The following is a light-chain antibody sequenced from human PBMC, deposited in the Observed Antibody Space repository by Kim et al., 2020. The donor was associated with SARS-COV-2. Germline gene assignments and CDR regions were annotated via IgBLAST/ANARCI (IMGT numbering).Light chain of an antibody. Sequence: SVTISCSGTSDTLRNTNHISWYQHHPVKAPNLVIYDVNERPSGIPDRFSGSKSGNTASLTVSGLQADDDADYYCTSYIGSTYFYVFGTGTKVTVL. CDR2: DVN. CDR3: TSYIGSTYFYV. J-gene: IGLJ1*01. V-gene: IGLV2-8*01. CDR1: SDTLRNTNH.